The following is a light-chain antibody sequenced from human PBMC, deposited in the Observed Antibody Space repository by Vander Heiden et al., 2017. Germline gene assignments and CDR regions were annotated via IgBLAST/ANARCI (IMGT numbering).Light chain of an antibody. CDR1: SSNIGSNT. CDR2: SNN. V-gene: IGLV1-44*01. CDR3: AAWDDRLNGWV. J-gene: IGLJ2*01. Sequence: QSVLTQPPSASGTPGQRVTISCSGSSSNIGSNTVNWYQQLPGTAPKLLIYSNNQRPSGVPDRFSGSKSGTSASLAISGLQSEDEADYDGAAWDDRLNGWVFGGGTKLTVL.